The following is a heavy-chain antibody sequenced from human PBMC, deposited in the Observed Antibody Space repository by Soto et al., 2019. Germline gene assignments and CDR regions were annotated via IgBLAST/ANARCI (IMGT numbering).Heavy chain of an antibody. J-gene: IGHJ4*02. Sequence: GGSLRLSCAASGFTFSSYGMHWVRQAPGKGLEWVAVISYDGSNKYYADSVKGRFTISRDNSKNTLYLQMNSLRAEDTAVYYCAKDSSLDIAVAGLDYWGQGTLVTVSS. CDR3: AKDSSLDIAVAGLDY. CDR1: GFTFSSYG. V-gene: IGHV3-30*18. D-gene: IGHD6-19*01. CDR2: ISYDGSNK.